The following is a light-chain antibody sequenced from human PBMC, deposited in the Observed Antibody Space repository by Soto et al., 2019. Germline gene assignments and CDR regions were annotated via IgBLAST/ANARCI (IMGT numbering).Light chain of an antibody. CDR1: QNVDTNY. CDR2: AAS. CDR3: QQYGSLSWT. V-gene: IGKV3-20*01. Sequence: EIVLTQSPATLSLSPGERATLSCRASQNVDTNYSSWYQQKPGQAPRIIIFAASGSATGIPGRFSGSGSWTDFTLTISRLEPEDFAVYYCQQYGSLSWTFGQGTKVEIK. J-gene: IGKJ1*01.